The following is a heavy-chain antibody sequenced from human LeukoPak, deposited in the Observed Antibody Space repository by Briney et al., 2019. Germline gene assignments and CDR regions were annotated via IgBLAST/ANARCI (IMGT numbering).Heavy chain of an antibody. V-gene: IGHV3-7*01. CDR2: IKQDGSEK. D-gene: IGHD6-6*01. Sequence: PGGSLRLSCAASGSTFSSYWMSWVRQAPGKGLEWVANIKQDGSEKYYVDSVKGRFTISKDNAKNSLYLQMNSLRAEDTAVYYCARVPGTSIAARPKGAFDIWGQGTMVTVSS. J-gene: IGHJ3*02. CDR3: ARVPGTSIAARPKGAFDI. CDR1: GSTFSSYW.